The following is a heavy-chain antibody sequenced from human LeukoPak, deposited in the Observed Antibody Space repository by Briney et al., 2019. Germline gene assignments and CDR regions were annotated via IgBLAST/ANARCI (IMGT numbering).Heavy chain of an antibody. V-gene: IGHV4-34*01. CDR1: GGSFSGYY. J-gene: IGHJ5*02. Sequence: SETLSLTCAVYGGSFSGYYWSWIRQPPGKGLEWIGEINHSGSTNYNPSLKSRVTISVDTSKNQFSLKLSSVTAADTAVYYCARGARETSYYDYVWGSSTNNWFDPWGQGTLVTVSS. D-gene: IGHD3-16*01. CDR3: ARGARETSYYDYVWGSSTNNWFDP. CDR2: INHSGST.